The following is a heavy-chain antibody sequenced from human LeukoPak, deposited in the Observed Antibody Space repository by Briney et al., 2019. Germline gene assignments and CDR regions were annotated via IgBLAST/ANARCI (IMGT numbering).Heavy chain of an antibody. CDR3: AKDQSSSWFEYFQH. D-gene: IGHD6-13*01. CDR1: GFTFGSYA. CDR2: ISGSGGST. Sequence: GGSLRLSCAASGFTFGSYAMSWVRQPPGKGLEWVSAISGSGGSTYYADSVKGRFTISRDNSKNTLYLQMNSLRAEDTAVYYCAKDQSSSWFEYFQHWGQGTLVTVSS. V-gene: IGHV3-23*01. J-gene: IGHJ1*01.